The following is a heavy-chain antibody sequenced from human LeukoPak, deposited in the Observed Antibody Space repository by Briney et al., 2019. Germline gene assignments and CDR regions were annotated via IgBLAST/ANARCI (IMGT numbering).Heavy chain of an antibody. V-gene: IGHV3-66*01. CDR2: IYSGGST. Sequence: GGSLRLSCAASGFTVSSNYMSWVRQAPGKGLEWVSVIYSGGSTYYADSVKGRFTISRDNFKNTLYLQMNSLRAEDTAVYYCARDPIPYYYGMDVWGQGTTVTVSS. CDR1: GFTVSSNY. CDR3: ARDPIPYYYGMDV. J-gene: IGHJ6*02. D-gene: IGHD2-21*01.